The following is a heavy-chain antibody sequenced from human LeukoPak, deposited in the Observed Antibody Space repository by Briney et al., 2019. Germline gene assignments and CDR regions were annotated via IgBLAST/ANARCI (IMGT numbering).Heavy chain of an antibody. CDR1: GGSISSYQ. D-gene: IGHD4-23*01. Sequence: SETLSLTCTVSGGSISSYQWSWIRQPPGKGLEWIGNIYHSGSANYNPSLTSRVIISVDTSKNQFSLKLSPVIATGTAVYYCARVGVDYSGNILKYFYDYWGQGTLVTVSS. J-gene: IGHJ4*02. CDR3: ARVGVDYSGNILKYFYDY. CDR2: IYHSGSA. V-gene: IGHV4-59*12.